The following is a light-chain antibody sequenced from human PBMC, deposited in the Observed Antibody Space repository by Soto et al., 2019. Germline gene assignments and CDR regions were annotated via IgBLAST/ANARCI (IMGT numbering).Light chain of an antibody. Sequence: ETVLTQSPGTLSLSPGETATLSCRASQSLGSNSLVWYQQKPSQPPRLLISGVSNRATDIPDRFSGSGSGTDFTLTITRLESEDFAVYACQQYGNSPITFGQGTRLEIK. CDR1: QSLGSNS. V-gene: IGKV3-20*01. CDR3: QQYGNSPIT. CDR2: GVS. J-gene: IGKJ5*01.